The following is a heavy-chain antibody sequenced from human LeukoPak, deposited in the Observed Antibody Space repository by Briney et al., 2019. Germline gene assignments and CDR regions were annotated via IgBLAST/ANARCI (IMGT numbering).Heavy chain of an antibody. Sequence: ASVKGSCKISGYTLNDISVHWVRQPPGKGLEWMGGVDPDDGQRVYAQRFQGRVTMTEDTSTNTAYMELSRLRSEDTAVYFCAAVSGHYTLLDAWGQGALVTVST. CDR1: GYTLNDIS. V-gene: IGHV1-24*01. CDR2: VDPDDGQR. D-gene: IGHD4-11*01. J-gene: IGHJ5*02. CDR3: AAVSGHYTLLDA.